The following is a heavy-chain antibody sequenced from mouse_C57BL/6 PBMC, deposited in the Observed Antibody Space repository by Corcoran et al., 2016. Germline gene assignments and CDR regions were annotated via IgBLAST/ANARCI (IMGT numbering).Heavy chain of an antibody. V-gene: IGHV1-26*01. CDR1: GYTFTDYY. J-gene: IGHJ3*01. CDR2: INPNNGGT. Sequence: EVQLQQSGPELVKPGASVKISCKASGYTFTDYYMNWVKQSHGKSLEWIGDINPNNGGTSYNQKFKGKATLTVDKSSSTAYMELRSLTSEDSAVHYCAIYSNYAEFAYWGQGTLVTVSA. D-gene: IGHD2-5*01. CDR3: AIYSNYAEFAY.